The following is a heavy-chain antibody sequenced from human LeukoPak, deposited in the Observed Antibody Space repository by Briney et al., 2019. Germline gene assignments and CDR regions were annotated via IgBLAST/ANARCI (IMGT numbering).Heavy chain of an antibody. CDR3: AIVRGVYSYGHPYYFDY. CDR2: ISSSSSYI. D-gene: IGHD5-18*01. J-gene: IGHJ4*02. CDR1: GFTFSSYT. V-gene: IGHV3-21*01. Sequence: GGSLRLSCAASGFTFSSYTMNWVRQAPGKGLEWVSSISSSSSYIYYADSVKGRFTISRDNAKNSLYLQMNSLRAEDTGVYYCAIVRGVYSYGHPYYFDYWGQGTLVTVSS.